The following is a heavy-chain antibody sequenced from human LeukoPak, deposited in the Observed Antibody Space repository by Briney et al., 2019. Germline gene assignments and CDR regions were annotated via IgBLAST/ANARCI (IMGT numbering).Heavy chain of an antibody. CDR1: GGTFSSYA. Sequence: VASVKVSCKASGGTFSSYAISWVRQAPGQGLEWMGGIIPIFGTANYAQKFQGRVTITTDESTSTAYMELSSLRSEDTAVYYCARAGEKSYAFDIWGQGTMVTVSS. D-gene: IGHD7-27*01. V-gene: IGHV1-69*05. J-gene: IGHJ3*02. CDR2: IIPIFGTA. CDR3: ARAGEKSYAFDI.